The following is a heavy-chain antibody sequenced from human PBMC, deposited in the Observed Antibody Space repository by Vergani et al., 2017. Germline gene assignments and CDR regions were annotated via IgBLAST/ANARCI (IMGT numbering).Heavy chain of an antibody. CDR1: GGSISSGSYY. Sequence: QVQLQESGPGLVKPSQTLSLTCTVSGGSISSGSYYWGWIRQPPGKGLEWIGSIYYSGSTYYNPSLNSRVTISVDTSKNQFSLKLSSVTAADTAVYYCARQGGFWSGVPSNYYMDVWGKGTTVTVSS. J-gene: IGHJ6*03. V-gene: IGHV4-39*01. CDR3: ARQGGFWSGVPSNYYMDV. CDR2: IYYSGST. D-gene: IGHD3-3*01.